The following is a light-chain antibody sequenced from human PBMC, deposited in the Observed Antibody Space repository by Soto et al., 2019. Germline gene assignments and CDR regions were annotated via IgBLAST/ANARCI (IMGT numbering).Light chain of an antibody. V-gene: IGLV2-14*03. J-gene: IGLJ3*02. CDR2: DVS. CDR3: SSYATITPLV. Sequence: QSALTQPASVSGSPGQSITISCTGTSGDIGNYKYVSWYQQHPGKAPKLMIYDVSNRPSGISNRFSGSQSGNTASLTISGLQAEDEADYYCSSYATITPLVFGGGTQLTVL. CDR1: SGDIGNYKY.